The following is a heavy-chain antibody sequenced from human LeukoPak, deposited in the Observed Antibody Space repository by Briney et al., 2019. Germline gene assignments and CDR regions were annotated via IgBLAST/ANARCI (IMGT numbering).Heavy chain of an antibody. Sequence: PGGSLRLSCAASGFTFSGYTMNWVRQAPGKGLEWVSSISRTSIYIYYADSVKGRFTISRDNAKNSLYLQMNSLRAEDTAVYYCARALYDSSGYYSHFDYWDQGTLVTVSS. CDR3: ARALYDSSGYYSHFDY. D-gene: IGHD3-22*01. V-gene: IGHV3-21*01. J-gene: IGHJ4*02. CDR1: GFTFSGYT. CDR2: ISRTSIYI.